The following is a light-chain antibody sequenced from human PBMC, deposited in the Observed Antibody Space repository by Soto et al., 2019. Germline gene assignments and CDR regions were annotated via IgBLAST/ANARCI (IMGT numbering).Light chain of an antibody. V-gene: IGKV1-9*01. CDR1: QGIGSF. CDR3: PPT. Sequence: DIQLTQSPSFLSASVGDRVTITCRASQGIGSFLAWYQQKPGKAPRLLIYSASTLQSGVSLRFSGSGSGTEFTLTISSLQSEDFATYSYPPTFGQGTKVEIK. CDR2: SAS. J-gene: IGKJ1*01.